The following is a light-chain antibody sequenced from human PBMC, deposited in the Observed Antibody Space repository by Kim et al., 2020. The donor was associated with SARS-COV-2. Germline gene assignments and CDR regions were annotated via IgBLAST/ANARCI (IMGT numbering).Light chain of an antibody. Sequence: VALGQTVRITCQGDSLRSYYATWYQQKPGQAPKVVIYGKDNRPSGVPDRFPGSSSGNTAYLTITGTQAGDEADYYCNSRDSNDYVVFGGGTKVTVL. CDR3: NSRDSNDYVV. CDR1: SLRSYY. CDR2: GKD. V-gene: IGLV3-19*01. J-gene: IGLJ2*01.